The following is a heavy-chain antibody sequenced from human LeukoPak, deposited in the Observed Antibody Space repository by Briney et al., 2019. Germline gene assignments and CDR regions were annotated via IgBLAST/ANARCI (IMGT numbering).Heavy chain of an antibody. V-gene: IGHV3-11*06. D-gene: IGHD6-19*01. Sequence: PGGSLRLSCAASGFTFSDYYMSWIRQAPGKGLEWVSYISSSSSYTNYADSVKGRFTISRDNAKNSLYLQMNSLRAGDTAVYYCARAAVAGRYFDYWGQGTLVTVSS. J-gene: IGHJ4*02. CDR1: GFTFSDYY. CDR2: ISSSSSYT. CDR3: ARAAVAGRYFDY.